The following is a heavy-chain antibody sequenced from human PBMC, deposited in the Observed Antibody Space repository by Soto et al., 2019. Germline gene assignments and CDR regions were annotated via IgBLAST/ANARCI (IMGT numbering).Heavy chain of an antibody. CDR1: GGSISSSNW. Sequence: QVQLQESGPGLVKPSGTLSLTCAVSGGSISSSNWWSWVRQPPGKGLEWIGEIYHSGSTNYNPSLQSRVTLSVDKCKNQFSLKLSSVTAADTAVYYCARDRIVVVPAAMKPYYYYGMDVWGQGATVTVS. D-gene: IGHD2-2*01. J-gene: IGHJ6*02. V-gene: IGHV4-4*02. CDR3: ARDRIVVVPAAMKPYYYYGMDV. CDR2: IYHSGST.